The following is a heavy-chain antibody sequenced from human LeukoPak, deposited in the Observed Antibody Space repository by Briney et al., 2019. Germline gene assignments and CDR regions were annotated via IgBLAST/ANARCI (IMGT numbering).Heavy chain of an antibody. D-gene: IGHD4-17*01. CDR2: ITPILDVT. CDR3: ARDQNDYGLFDY. CDR1: GGTFTNYA. J-gene: IGHJ4*02. Sequence: SVKVSCKASGGTFTNYAINWVRQAPGQGLEWMGRITPILDVTNYAQNFQGRVTMTRDTSTSTVYMELSSLRSEDTAVYYCARDQNDYGLFDYWGQGTLVTVSS. V-gene: IGHV1-69*04.